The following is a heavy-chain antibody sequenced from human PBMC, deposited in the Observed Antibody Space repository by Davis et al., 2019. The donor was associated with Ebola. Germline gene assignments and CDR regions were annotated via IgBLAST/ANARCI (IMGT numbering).Heavy chain of an antibody. J-gene: IGHJ6*02. D-gene: IGHD2-2*01. CDR3: ARDVGVVPAAMTLDV. V-gene: IGHV3-48*03. Sequence: GESLKISCAVSGFTFSSNEMTWVRQAPGKGLEWVSYIDSSAATIHYADSVKGRFTISRDNAKNSLYLPMNSLRAEDTAVYYCARDVGVVPAAMTLDVWGPGTTVTVSS. CDR2: IDSSAATI. CDR1: GFTFSSNE.